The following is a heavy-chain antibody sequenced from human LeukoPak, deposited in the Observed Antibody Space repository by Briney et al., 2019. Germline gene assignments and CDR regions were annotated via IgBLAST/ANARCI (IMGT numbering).Heavy chain of an antibody. J-gene: IGHJ2*01. CDR3: ARGPRVFGVVLSSHWFFDV. D-gene: IGHD3-3*01. CDR1: SYTFTSYG. CDR2: INTYNGNT. V-gene: IGHV1-18*01. Sequence: GASVKVSCKASSYTFTSYGISWVRQAPGQGLEWMGWINTYNGNTVYAQKLQGRVTMTTDTSTSTAYLELRSLRSEDTAVYYCARGPRVFGVVLSSHWFFDVWGRGTLVTVSS.